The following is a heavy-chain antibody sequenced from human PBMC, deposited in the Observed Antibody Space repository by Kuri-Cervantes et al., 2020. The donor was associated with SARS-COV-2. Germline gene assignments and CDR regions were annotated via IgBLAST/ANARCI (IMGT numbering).Heavy chain of an antibody. V-gene: IGHV1-18*01. CDR1: GYTFTSYG. CDR3: ARGVVVVPAAINYYYYYYMDV. J-gene: IGHJ6*03. Sequence: GGSLRLSCKASGYTFTSYGISWVRQAPGQGLEWMGWISAYNGNTNYAQKLQGRVTMTTDTSTSTAYMELRSLRSEDTAVYYCARGVVVVPAAINYYYYYYMDVWGKGTTVTVSS. CDR2: ISAYNGNT. D-gene: IGHD2-2*02.